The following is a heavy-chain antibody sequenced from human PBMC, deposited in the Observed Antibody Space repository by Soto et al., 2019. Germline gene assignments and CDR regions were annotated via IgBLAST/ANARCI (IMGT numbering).Heavy chain of an antibody. D-gene: IGHD3-16*01. CDR2: IIPIFGTA. CDR1: GGTFSSYA. J-gene: IGHJ4*02. CDR3: ARGGVPPPGEYY. V-gene: IGHV1-69*13. Sequence: SVKVSCKASGGTFSSYAISWVRQAPGQGLEWMGGIIPIFGTANYAQKFQGRVTITADESTSTAYMELSSLRSEDTAVYYCARGGVPPPGEYYWGQGTLVTVSS.